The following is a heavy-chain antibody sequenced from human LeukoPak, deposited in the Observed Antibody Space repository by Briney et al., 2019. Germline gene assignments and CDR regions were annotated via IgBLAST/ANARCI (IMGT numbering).Heavy chain of an antibody. J-gene: IGHJ3*01. D-gene: IGHD1-26*01. CDR2: IYPGDSDT. CDR1: GYSFSTYW. CDR3: ARHLGMVGATRDAFDL. V-gene: IGHV5-51*01. Sequence: GESLKISCKGSGYSFSTYWIGWVRQMPGKGLEWMDIIYPGDSDTRYGPSFQDQVIISADKSISTAYLQWSSLQASDTAMYYCARHLGMVGATRDAFDLWGQGTMVTVSS.